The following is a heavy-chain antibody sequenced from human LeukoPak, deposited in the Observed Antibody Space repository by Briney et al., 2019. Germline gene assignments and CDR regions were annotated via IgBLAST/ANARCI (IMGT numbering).Heavy chain of an antibody. CDR1: GFTFSSYA. J-gene: IGHJ4*02. Sequence: GGSLRLSCAASGFTFSSYAMSWVRQAPGKGLEWVSAISGSGGSTYYADSVKGRFTISRDNAKNTLYLQMNSLRAEDTAVYYCAKARNVLRYFDWLPDYWGPGALVTVSS. D-gene: IGHD3-9*01. CDR3: AKARNVLRYFDWLPDY. CDR2: ISGSGGST. V-gene: IGHV3-23*01.